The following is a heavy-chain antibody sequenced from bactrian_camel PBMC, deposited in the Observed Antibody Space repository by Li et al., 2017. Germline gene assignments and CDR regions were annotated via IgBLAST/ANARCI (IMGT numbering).Heavy chain of an antibody. V-gene: IGHV3S53*01. CDR2: ATPAGSST. CDR3: AASTWRGQPSFRQSDYEY. CDR1: SRSYRPS. J-gene: IGHJ4*01. Sequence: HVQLVESGGGSVQAGGSLRLSCVASSRSYRPSIAWFRQAPGKEREGVAAATPAGSSTWYADSVKGRFTISQDGAKNTIYLQMNSLEPEDTAIYYCAASTWRGQPSFRQSDYEYWGQGTQVTVS.